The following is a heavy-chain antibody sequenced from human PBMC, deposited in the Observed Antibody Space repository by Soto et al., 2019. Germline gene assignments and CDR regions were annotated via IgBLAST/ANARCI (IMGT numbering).Heavy chain of an antibody. V-gene: IGHV3-33*01. CDR1: GFTFSSYG. J-gene: IGHJ5*02. Sequence: PGGSLRLSCAASGFTFSSYGMHWVRQAPGKGLEWVAVIWYDGSNKYYADSVKGRFTISRDNSKNTLYLQMNSLRAEDTAVYYCARDGTAIQSSIAAREFTSWGQGTLVTVSS. CDR3: ARDGTAIQSSIAAREFTS. D-gene: IGHD6-6*01. CDR2: IWYDGSNK.